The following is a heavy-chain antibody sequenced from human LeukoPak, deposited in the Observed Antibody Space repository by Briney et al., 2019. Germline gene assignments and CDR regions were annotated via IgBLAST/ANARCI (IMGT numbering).Heavy chain of an antibody. CDR2: ISSSGSTI. Sequence: GGSLRLSCAASGFTFSSYEMNWVRQAPGKGLEWVSYISSSGSTIYYADSVKGRFTISRDNSKNTLYLQMNSLRAEDTAVYYCAKAREPSYYYDSSGHWGQGTLVTVSS. D-gene: IGHD3-22*01. V-gene: IGHV3-48*03. CDR3: AKAREPSYYYDSSGH. CDR1: GFTFSSYE. J-gene: IGHJ4*02.